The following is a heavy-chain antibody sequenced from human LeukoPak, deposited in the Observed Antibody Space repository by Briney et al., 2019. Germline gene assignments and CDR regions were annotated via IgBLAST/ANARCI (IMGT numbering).Heavy chain of an antibody. CDR3: ARLYDGSAYHADHFDY. D-gene: IGHD3-22*01. CDR1: GFTFNTYN. Sequence: GGSLRLSCAASGFTFNTYNMNWVRQAPGKGLEWVSSISSSSSYIYYADSVKGRFTISRDNAKNSLYLQMNSLRAEDTAVYYCARLYDGSAYHADHFDYWGQGTLVIVSS. CDR2: ISSSSSYI. V-gene: IGHV3-21*01. J-gene: IGHJ4*02.